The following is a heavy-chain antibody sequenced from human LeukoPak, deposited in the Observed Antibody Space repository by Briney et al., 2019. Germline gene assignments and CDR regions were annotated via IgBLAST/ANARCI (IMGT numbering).Heavy chain of an antibody. J-gene: IGHJ5*02. CDR1: GGSISSYY. CDR2: IYYSGST. V-gene: IGHV4-59*01. Sequence: NPSETLSLTCTVSGGSISSYYWSWIRQPPGKGLEWIGYIYYSGSTSYNPSLKSRVTISVDTSKNQFSLKLSSVTAADTAVYYCARESPMYNWFDPWGQGTLVTVSS. CDR3: ARESPMYNWFDP.